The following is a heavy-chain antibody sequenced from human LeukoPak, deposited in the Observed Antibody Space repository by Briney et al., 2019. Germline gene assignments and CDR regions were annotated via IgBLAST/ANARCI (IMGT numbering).Heavy chain of an antibody. CDR1: GYSISSGYY. CDR3: ARGIYCTNGVCYVFDY. D-gene: IGHD2-8*01. CDR2: IYHSGST. Sequence: SETLSLTCAVSGYSISSGYYWGWIRQPPGKGLEWIGSIYHSGSTYYNPSLKSRVTIPVDTSKNQFSLKLSSVTAADTAVYYCARGIYCTNGVCYVFDYWGQGTLVTVSS. J-gene: IGHJ4*02. V-gene: IGHV4-38-2*01.